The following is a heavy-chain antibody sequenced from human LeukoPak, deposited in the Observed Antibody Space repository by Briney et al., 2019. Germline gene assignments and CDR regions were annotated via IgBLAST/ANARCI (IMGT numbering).Heavy chain of an antibody. CDR3: ARADGYNPVYYYGMDV. Sequence: GGSLRLSCAASGFSFSDYYMSWIRQAPGKGLEWVSYISSSGGNIYYADSVKGRFTISRDNAKNSLYLQVNSLRAEDTAVYYCARADGYNPVYYYGMDVWGQGTTVTASS. V-gene: IGHV3-11*01. J-gene: IGHJ6*02. CDR1: GFSFSDYY. D-gene: IGHD5-24*01. CDR2: ISSSGGNI.